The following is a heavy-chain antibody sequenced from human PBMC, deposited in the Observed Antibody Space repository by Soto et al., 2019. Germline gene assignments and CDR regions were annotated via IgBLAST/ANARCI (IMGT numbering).Heavy chain of an antibody. CDR1: GYSLTNYW. Sequence: GESLKISCQASGYSLTNYWIGWVRQMPGKGLQWMGIIYPDDSDIRYSPSFQGQVTISADKSISTAYLQWSGLRASDTAMYYCARHSNGWYSDFWGQGTLVTVSS. CDR3: ARHSNGWYSDF. D-gene: IGHD6-19*01. CDR2: IYPDDSDI. V-gene: IGHV5-51*01. J-gene: IGHJ4*02.